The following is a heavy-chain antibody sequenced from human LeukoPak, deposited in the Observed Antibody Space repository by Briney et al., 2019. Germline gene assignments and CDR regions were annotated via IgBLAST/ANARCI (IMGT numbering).Heavy chain of an antibody. CDR3: AKDQYGGNPQYYFDY. V-gene: IGHV3-53*01. J-gene: IGHJ4*02. CDR1: GFTVNSNY. D-gene: IGHD4-23*01. Sequence: GGSLRLSCAASGFTVNSNYMSWVRQAPGKGLEWVSVVYSGDRTYYADSVKGRFTISRDNSKNTLYLQMNSLRAEDTAVYYCAKDQYGGNPQYYFDYWGQGTLVTVSS. CDR2: VYSGDRT.